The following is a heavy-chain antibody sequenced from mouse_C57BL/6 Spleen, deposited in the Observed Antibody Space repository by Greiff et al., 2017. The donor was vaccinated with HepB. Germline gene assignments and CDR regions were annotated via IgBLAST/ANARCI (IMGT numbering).Heavy chain of an antibody. J-gene: IGHJ2*01. Sequence: VKLQESGAELVRPGASVKLSCKASGYTFTDYYINWVKQRPGQGLEWIARIYPGSGNTYYNEKFKGKATLTAEKSSSTAYMQLSSLTTEDSAVYFCAREGGITAGVATGFAYWGQGTTLTVSS. CDR3: AREGGITAGVATGFAY. CDR2: IYPGSGNT. V-gene: IGHV1-76*01. CDR1: GYTFTDYY. D-gene: IGHD1-1*01.